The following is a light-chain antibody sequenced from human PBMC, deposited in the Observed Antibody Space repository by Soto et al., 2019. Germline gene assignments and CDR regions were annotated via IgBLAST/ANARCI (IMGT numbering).Light chain of an antibody. CDR2: GNT. V-gene: IGLV1-40*01. CDR1: SSNIGSTYD. Sequence: QSVLTQPPSVSGAPGQRVTISCTGSSSNIGSTYDVQWYQQLPGTAPKLLIHGNTDRPSGVPDRFSGSKSGTSASLAITGLQADDEPDYYCQSYDDSLSVHYVFGTGTEVTVL. CDR3: QSYDDSLSVHYV. J-gene: IGLJ1*01.